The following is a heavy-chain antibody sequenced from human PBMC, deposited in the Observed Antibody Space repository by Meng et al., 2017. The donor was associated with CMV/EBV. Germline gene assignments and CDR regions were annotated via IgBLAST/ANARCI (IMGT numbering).Heavy chain of an antibody. J-gene: IGHJ6*02. CDR1: GFTFSNYS. CDR2: ISSSSRYI. D-gene: IGHD2-21*02. Sequence: GGSLRLSCAASGFTFSNYSMNWVRQAPGKGLEWVSCISSSSRYIYYADSLKGRFTISRDNAKNSLYLQMNSLRAEDTAVYYCATEAAGDESMDVWGQGTTVTVSS. V-gene: IGHV3-21*01. CDR3: ATEAAGDESMDV.